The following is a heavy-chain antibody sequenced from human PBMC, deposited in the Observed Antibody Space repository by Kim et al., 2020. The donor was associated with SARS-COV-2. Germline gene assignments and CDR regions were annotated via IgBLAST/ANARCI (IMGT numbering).Heavy chain of an antibody. Sequence: GGSLRLSCAASGFTFSSHAMHWVRQAPGKGLEWVAVISYDGNHKYYVDSVKGRFTISRDDSRNTLFLQMNSLRPEDTAVYYCARALSSGSYFDYWGQGTLVTVSS. CDR1: GFTFSSHA. J-gene: IGHJ4*02. D-gene: IGHD1-26*01. CDR3: ARALSSGSYFDY. V-gene: IGHV3-30*04. CDR2: ISYDGNHK.